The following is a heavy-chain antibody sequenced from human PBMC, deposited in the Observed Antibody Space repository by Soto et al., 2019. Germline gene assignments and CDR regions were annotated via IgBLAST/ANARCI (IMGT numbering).Heavy chain of an antibody. CDR2: IYHSGST. V-gene: IGHV4-30-2*01. CDR3: ARGHDANND. D-gene: IGHD2-8*01. J-gene: IGHJ4*02. CDR1: GGTISSGCYS. Sequence: PSETLSLTSAVSGGTISSGCYSWSWIRQPPGKGLEWIGYIYHSGSTYYNPSLKSRVTISMDTSKNQFSLKLNSVTAADTAVYYCARGHDANNDWGQGTLVTVSS.